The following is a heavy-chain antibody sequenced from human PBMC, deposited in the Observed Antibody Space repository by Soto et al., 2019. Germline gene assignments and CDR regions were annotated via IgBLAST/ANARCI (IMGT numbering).Heavy chain of an antibody. CDR1: GFTVSSNY. D-gene: IGHD3-10*01. CDR3: ARERHYYGSGSSFAMNAFDI. Sequence: PGGSLRLSCAASGFTVSSNYMNCVRQAPGKGLEWVSLLYAGGRTYYADSVRGRFTISKDNSKNILYLQMNSLRAEDTAVYYCARERHYYGSGSSFAMNAFDIWGQGTMVTVSS. CDR2: LYAGGRT. J-gene: IGHJ3*02. V-gene: IGHV3-66*01.